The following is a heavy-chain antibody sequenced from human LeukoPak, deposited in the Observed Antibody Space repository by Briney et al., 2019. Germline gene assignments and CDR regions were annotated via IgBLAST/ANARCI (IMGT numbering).Heavy chain of an antibody. D-gene: IGHD5-12*01. Sequence: PGGSLRLSCAASGFTVSSNYMSWVRQAPGKGLEWVSVIYSGGSTYYADSVKGRFTISRDNSKNTLYLQMNSLRAEDTAVYYCAKSSGVATSPYYFDYWGQGTLVTVSS. J-gene: IGHJ4*02. V-gene: IGHV3-66*01. CDR1: GFTVSSNY. CDR3: AKSSGVATSPYYFDY. CDR2: IYSGGST.